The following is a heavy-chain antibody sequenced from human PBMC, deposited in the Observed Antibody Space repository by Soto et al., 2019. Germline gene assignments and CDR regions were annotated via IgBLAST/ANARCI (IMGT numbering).Heavy chain of an antibody. Sequence: SETLSLSCAVYGGSFSGYYWSWIRQPPGKGREWIGEINHSGSTNYNPSLKSRVTISVDTSKNQFSLKLSSVTAADTAVYYCARGGVVVVVAATSRRHGFDIWGQGTMVTVSS. CDR2: INHSGST. J-gene: IGHJ3*02. CDR3: ARGGVVVVVAATSRRHGFDI. V-gene: IGHV4-34*01. D-gene: IGHD2-15*01. CDR1: GGSFSGYY.